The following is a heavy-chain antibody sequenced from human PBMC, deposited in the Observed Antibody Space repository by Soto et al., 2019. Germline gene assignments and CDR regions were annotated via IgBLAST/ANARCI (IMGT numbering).Heavy chain of an antibody. D-gene: IGHD2-21*02. V-gene: IGHV1-46*01. CDR3: TRADSDVVILPDVRPLFDL. CDR2: INPNGGYT. CDR1: GYDFFKYN. Sequence: QVQLVQSGAEVKKPGASVKVSCKTSGYDFFKYNMHWVRQAPGQGLEGMGVINPNGGYTRHAQKFQGRVIMTRDTSSKIVYMELSGLTSADTAMYYCTRADSDVVILPDVRPLFDLWGQGALVTVSS. J-gene: IGHJ4*02.